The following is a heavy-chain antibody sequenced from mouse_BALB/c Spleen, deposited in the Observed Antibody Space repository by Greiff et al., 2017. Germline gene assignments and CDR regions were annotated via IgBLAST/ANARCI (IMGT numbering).Heavy chain of an antibody. D-gene: IGHD2-4*01. CDR1: GFAFSSYD. Sequence: EVQRVESGGGLVKPGGSLKLSCAASGFAFSSYDMSWVRQTPEKRLEWVAYISSGGGSTYYPDTVKGRFTISRDNAKNTLYLQMSSLKSEDTAMYYCARGLRLFAYWGQGTLVTVSA. CDR2: ISSGGGST. CDR3: ARGLRLFAY. J-gene: IGHJ3*01. V-gene: IGHV5-12-1*01.